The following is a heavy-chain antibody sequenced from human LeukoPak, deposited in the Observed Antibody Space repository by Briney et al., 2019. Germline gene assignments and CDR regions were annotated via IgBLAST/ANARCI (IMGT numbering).Heavy chain of an antibody. CDR3: ARDASYDFWSGYRTFDY. D-gene: IGHD3-3*01. J-gene: IGHJ4*02. Sequence: SVKVSCKASGGTFSSYAISWVRQAPGQGLEWMGGIIPIFGTANYAQKFQGRVTITTDESTSTAYMELSSLRSEDTAVYYCARDASYDFWSGYRTFDYWGQGTLVTVSS. CDR1: GGTFSSYA. CDR2: IIPIFGTA. V-gene: IGHV1-69*05.